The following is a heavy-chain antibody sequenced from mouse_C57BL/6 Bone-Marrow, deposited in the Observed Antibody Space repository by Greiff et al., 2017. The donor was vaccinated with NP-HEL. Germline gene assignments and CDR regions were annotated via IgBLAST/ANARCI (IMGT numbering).Heavy chain of an antibody. CDR1: GYTFTDYN. V-gene: IGHV1-22*01. Sequence: VQLQQSGPELVKPGASVKMSCKASGYTFTDYNMHWVKQSHGKSLEWIGYINPNNGGTSYNQKFKGKATLTVTKSSSTAYMELRSLTSEDSAVYYCARGRLRPWFAYWGQGTLVTVSA. CDR2: INPNNGGT. J-gene: IGHJ3*01. CDR3: ARGRLRPWFAY. D-gene: IGHD2-4*01.